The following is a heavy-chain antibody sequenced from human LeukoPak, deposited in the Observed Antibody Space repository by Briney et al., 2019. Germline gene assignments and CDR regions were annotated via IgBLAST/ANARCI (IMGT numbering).Heavy chain of an antibody. CDR2: ISGSGGST. J-gene: IGHJ4*02. Sequence: GGSLRLSCAASGFTFSSYAMSWVRQAPGKVLEWVSAISGSGGSTYYADSVKGRFSISRDNSKNTLYLQMNSLRAEDTAVYYCAKAANEWELLAGYFDYWGQGTLVTVSS. D-gene: IGHD1-26*01. V-gene: IGHV3-23*01. CDR3: AKAANEWELLAGYFDY. CDR1: GFTFSSYA.